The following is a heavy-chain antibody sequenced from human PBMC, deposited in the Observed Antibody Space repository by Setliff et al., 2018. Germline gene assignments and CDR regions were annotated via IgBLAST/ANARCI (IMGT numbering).Heavy chain of an antibody. J-gene: IGHJ3*02. V-gene: IGHV1-2*02. CDR1: GYIFAGYY. D-gene: IGHD3-10*01. Sequence: ASVKVSCKASGYIFAGYYMHWLRQTPGQGLEWIGYVNPIGGGATYAQKFQGRVTMTRDTSISTGYMELSRLRSDDTAVYYCAGDLNRWFGEFAFDIWGQGTMVTVSS. CDR2: VNPIGGGA. CDR3: AGDLNRWFGEFAFDI.